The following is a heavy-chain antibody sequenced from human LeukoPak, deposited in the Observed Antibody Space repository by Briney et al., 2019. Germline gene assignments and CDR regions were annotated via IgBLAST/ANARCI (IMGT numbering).Heavy chain of an antibody. D-gene: IGHD2-2*01. J-gene: IGHJ5*02. CDR2: INHSGST. V-gene: IGHV4-34*01. Sequence: SETLSLTCAVYGGSFSSYYWSWIRQPPGKGLEWIGEINHSGSTNYNPSLKSRVTISVDTSKNQFSLKLSSVTAADTAVYYCARYGPAAIAYWFDPWGQGTLVTVSS. CDR1: GGSFSSYY. CDR3: ARYGPAAIAYWFDP.